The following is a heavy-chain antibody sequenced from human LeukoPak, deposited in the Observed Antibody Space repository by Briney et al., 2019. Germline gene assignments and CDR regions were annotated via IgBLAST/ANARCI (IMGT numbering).Heavy chain of an antibody. CDR1: GGSFSGYY. CDR3: ARHLNYDSRLNWYFDL. J-gene: IGHJ2*01. V-gene: IGHV4-34*01. Sequence: SETLSLTCAVYGGSFSGYYWSWIRQPPGKGLEWIGEINHSGSTNYNPSLKSRVTISVDTSKNQFSLKLSSVTAADTAVYYCARHLNYDSRLNWYFDLWGRGTLVTVSS. CDR2: INHSGST. D-gene: IGHD3-22*01.